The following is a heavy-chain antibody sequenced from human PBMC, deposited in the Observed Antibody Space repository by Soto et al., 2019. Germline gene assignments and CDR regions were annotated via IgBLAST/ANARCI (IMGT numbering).Heavy chain of an antibody. J-gene: IGHJ6*02. V-gene: IGHV4-31*03. CDR1: GGSISSGGYY. Sequence: QVQLQESGPGLVKPSQTLSLTCTVSGGSISSGGYYWSWIRQHPGKGLEWIGYIYYSGSTYYNPSLQSRVTISVDTSKNQFSLKLSSVTAADKAVYYCARGGRRSPGMDVWGQGTTVTVSS. CDR2: IYYSGST. CDR3: ARGGRRSPGMDV.